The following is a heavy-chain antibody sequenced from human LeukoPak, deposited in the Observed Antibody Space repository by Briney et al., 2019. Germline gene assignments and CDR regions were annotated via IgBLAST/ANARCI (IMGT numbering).Heavy chain of an antibody. CDR2: MNPNSGNT. CDR3: ARGRSQYYDFWSGYYPEAFDI. J-gene: IGHJ3*02. D-gene: IGHD3-3*01. V-gene: IGHV1-8*02. CDR1: GHTFTTYY. Sequence: GASVKVSCKASGHTFTTYYVHWVRQATGQGLEWMGWMNPNSGNTGYAQKFQGRVTMTRNTSISTAYMELSSLRSEDTAVYYCARGRSQYYDFWSGYYPEAFDIWGQGTMVTVSS.